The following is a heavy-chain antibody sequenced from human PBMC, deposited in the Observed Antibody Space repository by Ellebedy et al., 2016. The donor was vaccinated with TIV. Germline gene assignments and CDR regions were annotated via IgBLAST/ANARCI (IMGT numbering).Heavy chain of an antibody. D-gene: IGHD3-10*01. Sequence: GGSLRLSRAASELTVTSNFMSWVRQAPGKGLAWVSTIAIDSTTYYADSVKGRFTISRDNSKNTLDIQMNSLRAEDTAVYYCARETYNDVDLKLWGIFDIWGQGTMVTVSS. CDR2: IAIDSTT. CDR3: ARETYNDVDLKLWGIFDI. J-gene: IGHJ3*02. CDR1: ELTVTSNF. V-gene: IGHV3-66*01.